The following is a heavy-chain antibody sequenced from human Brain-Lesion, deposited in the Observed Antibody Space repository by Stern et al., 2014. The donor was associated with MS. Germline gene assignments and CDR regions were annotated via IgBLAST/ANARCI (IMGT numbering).Heavy chain of an antibody. J-gene: IGHJ4*02. CDR1: GGSISSSSYY. CDR3: AKLWLGELPESPFDY. CDR2: IYYRGST. V-gene: IGHV4-39*01. D-gene: IGHD3-10*01. Sequence: VQLVESGPGLVKPSETLSLTCTVSGGSISSSSYYWGWIRQPPGKGLEWIGSIYYRGSTYYNPSLQSRVTISMDTSQHPFSLRLSSVTAADTAVYFCAKLWLGELPESPFDYWGQGTLVTVSS.